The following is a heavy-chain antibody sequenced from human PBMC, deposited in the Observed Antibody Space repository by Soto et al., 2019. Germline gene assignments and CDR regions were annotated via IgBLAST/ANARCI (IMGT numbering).Heavy chain of an antibody. V-gene: IGHV6-1*01. CDR2: TYYRSKWYN. J-gene: IGHJ5*02. Sequence: QVQLQQSGPGLVKPSQTLSLTCAISGDSVSSNSAAWNWIRQSPSRGLEWLGRTYYRSKWYNDYAASVKSRTTINPNTSKTQFTLQLNSVAPEDTAVYSGLGTTGKGGTWFAPWGQGTLFTVSS. D-gene: IGHD1-1*01. CDR1: GDSVSSNSAA. CDR3: LGTTGKGGTWFAP.